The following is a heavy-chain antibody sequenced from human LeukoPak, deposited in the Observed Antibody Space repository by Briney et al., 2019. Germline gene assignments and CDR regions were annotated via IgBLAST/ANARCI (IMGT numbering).Heavy chain of an antibody. V-gene: IGHV1-2*02. D-gene: IGHD3-9*01. J-gene: IGHJ4*02. CDR2: INPNSGGT. CDR3: GRGVDFEWLSEGFDY. Sequence: RRASVKVPCKASGYTVTGYHMHWVRQAPSQGREFMGWINPNSGGTSYAQKFQGRVTMTRDTSISTAYMELNRLRPEDKAVYYCGRGVDFEWLSEGFDYWGQGTVVTVSS. CDR1: GYTVTGYH.